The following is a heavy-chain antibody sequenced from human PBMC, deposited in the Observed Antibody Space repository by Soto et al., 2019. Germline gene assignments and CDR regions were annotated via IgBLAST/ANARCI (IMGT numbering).Heavy chain of an antibody. CDR1: GGTCSGYS. J-gene: IGHJ4*02. Sequence: SLKVSCDASGGTCSGYSLSWVREAPGQGLEWMGGIIPIFGTANYAQKFQGRVTITADESTSTAYMELSSLRSEDTAVYYCAREAYDSSGYFDYWGQGTLVTVYS. CDR3: AREAYDSSGYFDY. D-gene: IGHD3-22*01. CDR2: IIPIFGTA. V-gene: IGHV1-69*13.